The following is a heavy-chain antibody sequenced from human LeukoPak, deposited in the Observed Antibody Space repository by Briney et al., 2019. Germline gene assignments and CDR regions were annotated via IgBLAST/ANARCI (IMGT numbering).Heavy chain of an antibody. Sequence: PGGSLRLSCAASGFSFRDRYMGWVRQASGKGLAWVSYISSSSHYTNYEASVRGRFIISRDNARDSVYLQMNSLRVEDTAIYYCVTETTEGAKDYWGQGTLVTVSS. CDR3: VTETTEGAKDY. D-gene: IGHD1-14*01. CDR1: GFSFRDRY. CDR2: ISSSSHYT. J-gene: IGHJ4*02. V-gene: IGHV3-11*05.